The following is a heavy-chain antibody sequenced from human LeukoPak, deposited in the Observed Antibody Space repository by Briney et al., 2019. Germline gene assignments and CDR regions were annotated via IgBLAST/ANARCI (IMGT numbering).Heavy chain of an antibody. CDR3: ARKYCSTTSCSYAFDI. J-gene: IGHJ3*02. D-gene: IGHD2-2*01. V-gene: IGHV4-34*01. CDR1: GGSFSGYY. Sequence: SETLSLTCAVYGGSFSGYYWSWIRQPPGKGLEWIGETSHSEYTNYNASLESRDTISVDTSKRQFSLKLTSVTAADTAVYFCARKYCSTTSCSYAFDIWGQGTMGTVSS. CDR2: TSHSEYT.